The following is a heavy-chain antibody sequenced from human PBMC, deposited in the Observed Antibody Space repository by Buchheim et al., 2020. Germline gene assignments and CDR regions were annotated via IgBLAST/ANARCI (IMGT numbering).Heavy chain of an antibody. CDR2: VYHDGST. J-gene: IGHJ4*02. CDR3: ARGFSAYDLYFDY. V-gene: IGHV4-59*01. Sequence: QVQLQESGPGLVKPSETLSLTCTVSGGAISSYYWSWIRQSPGKGLGWIGYVYHDGSTSYNAALKSRVTMSVETSTHSFSLTLTSVTAADTAVYYCARGFSAYDLYFDYWGQGT. D-gene: IGHD5-12*01. CDR1: GGAISSYY.